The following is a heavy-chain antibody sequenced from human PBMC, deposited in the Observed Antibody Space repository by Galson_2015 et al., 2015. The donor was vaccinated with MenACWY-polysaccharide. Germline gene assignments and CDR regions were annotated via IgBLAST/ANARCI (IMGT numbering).Heavy chain of an antibody. CDR3: AGIWFGDYGNWFDP. CDR1: GFTFSSYE. CDR2: ISSSGSTI. V-gene: IGHV3-48*03. J-gene: IGHJ5*02. Sequence: SLRLSCAASGFTFSSYEMNWVRQAPGKGLEWVSYISSSGSTIYYADSGKGRFTISRDNAKNSLYLQMNSLRAEDTAVYYCAGIWFGDYGNWFDPWGQGTLVTVSS. D-gene: IGHD3-10*01.